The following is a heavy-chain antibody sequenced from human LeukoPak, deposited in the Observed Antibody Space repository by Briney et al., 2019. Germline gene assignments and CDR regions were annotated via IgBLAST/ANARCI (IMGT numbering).Heavy chain of an antibody. CDR3: ARARRGSGWSN. V-gene: IGHV4-34*01. CDR2: VNHDGST. Sequence: SETLSLTCGVYGGSFSGYFWSWIRQSPGKGLEWIGEVNHDGSTNYNPSLKGRVTMLVDTSKNQFLMKLSSVTAADTAVYYCARARRGSGWSNWGQGTLVTVSS. D-gene: IGHD6-19*01. J-gene: IGHJ4*02. CDR1: GGSFSGYF.